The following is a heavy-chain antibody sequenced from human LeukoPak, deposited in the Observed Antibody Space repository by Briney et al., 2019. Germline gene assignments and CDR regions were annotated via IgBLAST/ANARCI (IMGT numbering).Heavy chain of an antibody. Sequence: ASVKVSRKASGYTFTSYDTNWVRQATGQGLEWMGWMNPNSGNTGYAQKFQGRVTMTRNTSISTAYMELSSLRSEDTAVYYCAVVDTAMGRPFDAFDIRGQGTMVTVSS. V-gene: IGHV1-8*01. CDR1: GYTFTSYD. D-gene: IGHD5-18*01. CDR3: AVVDTAMGRPFDAFDI. J-gene: IGHJ3*02. CDR2: MNPNSGNT.